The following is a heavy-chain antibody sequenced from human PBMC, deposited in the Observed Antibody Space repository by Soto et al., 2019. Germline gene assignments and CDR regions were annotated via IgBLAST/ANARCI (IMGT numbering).Heavy chain of an antibody. Sequence: GSLRLSCAASGFTFSRFALTWVRQAPGKGLERVSSISAESTHIYYADSVKGRFTISRDNAENSLYLHMNTLRADDTAVYYCARVASVISLDSWGQGTRVTVSS. D-gene: IGHD2-21*01. V-gene: IGHV3-21*01. CDR2: ISAESTHI. CDR1: GFTFSRFA. CDR3: ARVASVISLDS. J-gene: IGHJ4*02.